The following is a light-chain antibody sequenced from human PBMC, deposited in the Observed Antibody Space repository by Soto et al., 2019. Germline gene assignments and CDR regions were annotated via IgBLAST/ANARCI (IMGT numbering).Light chain of an antibody. CDR2: KAS. CDR1: QTISNW. CDR3: QQYNSYSQT. Sequence: IQMTQSPSTLSASVGDRVTITFRASQTISNWLAWYQQKPGKAPKLLIYKASTLESGVPSRFSGSGSGTEFTLTISSLQPEDFATYYCQQYNSYSQTFGQGTKVDIK. J-gene: IGKJ1*01. V-gene: IGKV1-5*03.